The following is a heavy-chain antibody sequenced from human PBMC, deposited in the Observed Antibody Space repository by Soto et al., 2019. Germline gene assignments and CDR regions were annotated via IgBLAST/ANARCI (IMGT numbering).Heavy chain of an antibody. D-gene: IGHD1-1*01. CDR2: INPATGNT. CDR1: GYTFATYA. J-gene: IGHJ5*02. V-gene: IGHV1-3*01. CDR3: ARRYKSAGWLAP. Sequence: QVQLVQSGAEVKKPGASVKVSCKASGYTFATYAIHWVRQAPGQGLEWMGWINPATGNTEYSEKFQDRVTITRDTSASTAYMELRGLRSEDTAVYYCARRYKSAGWLAPWGQGTLVTVSS.